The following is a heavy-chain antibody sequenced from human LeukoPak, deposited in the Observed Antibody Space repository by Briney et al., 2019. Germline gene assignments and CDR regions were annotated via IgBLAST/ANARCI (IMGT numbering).Heavy chain of an antibody. V-gene: IGHV3-48*01. CDR1: GFTFSIHN. CDR2: ISSGGDAT. CDR3: ASLRGATDY. Sequence: LAGGSLRLSCAASGFTFSIHNMDWVRQAPGKGLEWISYISSGGDATHYADSVKGRFTISRDNSKNTLYLQMNSLRAEDTAVYYCASLRGATDYWGQGTLVTVSS. J-gene: IGHJ4*02. D-gene: IGHD1-26*01.